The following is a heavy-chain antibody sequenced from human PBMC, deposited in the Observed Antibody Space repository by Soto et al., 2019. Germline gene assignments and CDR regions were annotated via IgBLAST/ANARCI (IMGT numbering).Heavy chain of an antibody. CDR1: GFTFSSYA. CDR3: ARGGSGWYKDDFDI. D-gene: IGHD6-19*01. V-gene: IGHV3-30-3*01. Sequence: QVQLVESGGGVVQHGRSLRLSCAASGFTFSSYAIHWVRQAPGKGLEWVAVISYDGSNKYYADSVKGRFTISRDNSRNTLYLQMNSLRAEDTAVYYCARGGSGWYKDDFDIWGQGTIVTVSS. J-gene: IGHJ3*02. CDR2: ISYDGSNK.